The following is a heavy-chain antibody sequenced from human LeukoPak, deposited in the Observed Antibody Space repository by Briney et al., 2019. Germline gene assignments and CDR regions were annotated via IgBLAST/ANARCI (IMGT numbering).Heavy chain of an antibody. D-gene: IGHD5-12*01. CDR3: AREGGANYGGYVYY. CDR2: IYYSGST. J-gene: IGHJ4*02. CDR1: GGSFSGYY. Sequence: SETLSLTCAVYGGSFSGYYWSWIRQPPGKGLEWIGGIYYSGSTYYNPSLKSRVTISVDTSKNQFSLKLSSVTAADTAVYYCAREGGANYGGYVYYWGQGTLVTVSS. V-gene: IGHV4-34*01.